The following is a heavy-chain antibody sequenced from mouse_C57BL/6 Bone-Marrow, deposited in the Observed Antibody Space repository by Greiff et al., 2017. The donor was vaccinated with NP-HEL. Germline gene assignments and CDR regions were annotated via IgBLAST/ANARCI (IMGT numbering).Heavy chain of an antibody. D-gene: IGHD1-1*01. CDR1: GFTFSDYY. J-gene: IGHJ3*01. Sequence: EVKLMESGGGLVQPGGSLKLSCAASGFTFSDYYMYWVRQTPEKRLEWVAYISNGGGSTYYPDTVKGRFTISRDNAKNTLYLQMSRLKSDDTAMYYCARVYYGSSPAWFAYWGQGTLVTVSA. CDR2: ISNGGGST. CDR3: ARVYYGSSPAWFAY. V-gene: IGHV5-12*01.